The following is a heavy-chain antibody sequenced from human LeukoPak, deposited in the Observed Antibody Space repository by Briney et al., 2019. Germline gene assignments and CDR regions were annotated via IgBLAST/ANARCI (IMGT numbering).Heavy chain of an antibody. Sequence: ASVKVSCKASGYTFTGYYMHWVRQAPGQGLEWMGWINPNSGGTNYAQKFQGRVTMTRDTSISTAYMELSRLRSDDTAVYYCARDLKMGYSSGRYSWGTGSSNDYWGQGTLVTVSS. CDR3: ARDLKMGYSSGRYSWGTGSSNDY. J-gene: IGHJ4*02. CDR1: GYTFTGYY. V-gene: IGHV1-2*02. D-gene: IGHD6-19*01. CDR2: INPNSGGT.